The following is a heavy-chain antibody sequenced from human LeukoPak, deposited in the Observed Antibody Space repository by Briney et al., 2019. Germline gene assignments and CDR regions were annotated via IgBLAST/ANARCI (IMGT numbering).Heavy chain of an antibody. Sequence: PGGSLRLSCAASGFTFSRYWMHWVRQAPGKGLVWVSGIDSDGHTTFYADYVKGRFTISRDNARNTLFLQMNSLGAEDTAVYYYATLAYGPDYWGQGTLVTVSS. D-gene: IGHD3-10*01. V-gene: IGHV3-74*01. CDR2: IDSDGHTT. CDR3: ATLAYGPDY. CDR1: GFTFSRYW. J-gene: IGHJ4*02.